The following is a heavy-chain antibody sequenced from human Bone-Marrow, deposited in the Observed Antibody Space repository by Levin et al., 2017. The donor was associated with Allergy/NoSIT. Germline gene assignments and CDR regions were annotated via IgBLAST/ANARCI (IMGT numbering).Heavy chain of an antibody. CDR3: TRNPPKTGWFDP. CDR1: GYTFTSYD. Sequence: GESLKISCKASGYTFTSYDINWLRQAAGQGLEWMGWMNTNSGNTGYAQTFQGRVRMTRDTSISTAYMELSGLTSDDTAVYYCTRNPPKTGWFDPWGRGTLVIVSS. V-gene: IGHV1-8*01. J-gene: IGHJ5*02. CDR2: MNTNSGNT.